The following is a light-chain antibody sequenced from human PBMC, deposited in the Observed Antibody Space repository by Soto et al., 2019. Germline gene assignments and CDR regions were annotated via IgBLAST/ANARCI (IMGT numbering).Light chain of an antibody. CDR3: QQYNSYPWT. Sequence: DIQMTQSPSTLSASVGDRVTITCRASQSISSWLAWYQQKPGKAPKLLIYDASSLESGVPSRFSGSGSGTEFTLTISSLQPDDFTTYYCQQYNSYPWTFGQRTKLEIK. CDR1: QSISSW. CDR2: DAS. V-gene: IGKV1-5*01. J-gene: IGKJ1*01.